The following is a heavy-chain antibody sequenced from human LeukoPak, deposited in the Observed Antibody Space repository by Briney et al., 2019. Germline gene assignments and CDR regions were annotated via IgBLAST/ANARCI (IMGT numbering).Heavy chain of an antibody. CDR3: AKRGEEEEARPYYYGSGSLVSYYYYYMDV. Sequence: GGYLSLSCAASGFTFYDYAMHWVRQAPGKGLEWVSLISWDGGSTYYADSVKGRFTISRDNSKNTLYLQMNSLRAEDTAVYYCAKRGEEEEARPYYYGSGSLVSYYYYYMDVWGKGTTVTVSS. CDR1: GFTFYDYA. V-gene: IGHV3-43D*03. D-gene: IGHD3-10*01. CDR2: ISWDGGST. J-gene: IGHJ6*03.